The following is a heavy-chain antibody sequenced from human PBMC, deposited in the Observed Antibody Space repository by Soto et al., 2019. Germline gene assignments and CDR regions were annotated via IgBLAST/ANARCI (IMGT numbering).Heavy chain of an antibody. D-gene: IGHD3-22*01. CDR3: ARTKNTMIVVVMGEFDY. CDR1: GYTFTSYG. J-gene: IGHJ4*02. V-gene: IGHV1-18*01. CDR2: ISAYNGNT. Sequence: GASVKVSCKASGYTFTSYGISWVRQAPGQGLEWMGWISAYNGNTNYAQKLQGRVTMTTDTSTSTAYMELRSLRSDDTAVYYCARTKNTMIVVVMGEFDYWGQGTLVTVSS.